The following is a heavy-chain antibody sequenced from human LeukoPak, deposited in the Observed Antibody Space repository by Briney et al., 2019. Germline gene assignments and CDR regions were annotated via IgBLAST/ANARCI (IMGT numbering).Heavy chain of an antibody. J-gene: IGHJ6*02. CDR3: ARGYDFWSGYWPIYYYYGLDV. CDR1: TFSSXW. V-gene: IGHV3-74*01. Sequence: TFSSXWMHWVRQAPGKGLVWVSRINSDGSSTSYADSVKGRFTISRDNAKNTLYLQMNSLRAEDTAVYYCARGYDFWSGYWPIYYYYGLDVWGQGTTVTVSS. D-gene: IGHD3-3*01. CDR2: INSDGSST.